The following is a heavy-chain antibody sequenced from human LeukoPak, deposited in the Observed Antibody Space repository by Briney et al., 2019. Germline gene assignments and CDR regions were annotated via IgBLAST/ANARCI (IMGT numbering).Heavy chain of an antibody. CDR2: NSYGGNT. CDR3: ARAGSGWSFDY. Sequence: SETLSLTCTVSGGSISTYYWTWLRQPPGKGLEWIGYNSYGGNTNYNPSLRSRVSISVDMSKSQFSLKLTSVTAADTAVYYCARAGSGWSFDYWGQGTLVIVSS. J-gene: IGHJ4*02. V-gene: IGHV4-59*01. CDR1: GGSISTYY. D-gene: IGHD6-19*01.